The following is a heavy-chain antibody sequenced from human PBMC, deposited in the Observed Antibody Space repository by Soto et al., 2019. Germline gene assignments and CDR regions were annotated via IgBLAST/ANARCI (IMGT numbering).Heavy chain of an antibody. CDR3: ARVLEGRYYYESSGY. J-gene: IGHJ4*02. D-gene: IGHD3-22*01. V-gene: IGHV4-59*01. Sequence: PSETLSLTCTVSGGSMIAYYWNWMRQPPGKGLQWIGYTYYSGSTTYNPSLKSRVTISVDSSKNQFSLKLDSVTPEDTAVFYCARVLEGRYYYESSGYWGQGTLVTVSS. CDR1: GGSMIAYY. CDR2: TYYSGST.